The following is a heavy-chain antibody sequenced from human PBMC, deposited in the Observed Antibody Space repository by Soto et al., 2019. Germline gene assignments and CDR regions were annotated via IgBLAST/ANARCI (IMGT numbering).Heavy chain of an antibody. J-gene: IGHJ4*02. Sequence: GGSLRLSCAAPGFTFGSSWMHWVRQAPGKGLVWVSRINSDGSSTNYADSVKGRFTISRDNAKNTLYLQMNSLRAEDTAVYYCATDFYGSRDYWGQGTLVTVSS. CDR1: GFTFGSSW. CDR2: INSDGSST. D-gene: IGHD3-10*01. V-gene: IGHV3-74*01. CDR3: ATDFYGSRDY.